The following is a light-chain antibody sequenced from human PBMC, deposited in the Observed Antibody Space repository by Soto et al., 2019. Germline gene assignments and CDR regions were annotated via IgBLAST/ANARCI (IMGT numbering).Light chain of an antibody. Sequence: DIQVTQSPSFMSASVGDRVTITCRASQGISSDLAWYQQKPGKAPNLLLYDASTLQSGVPSRFSGSGSGTEFTLTISGLQAEDIATYYCQHLHNCPRSFGGGTKWAIK. CDR1: QGISSD. V-gene: IGKV1-9*01. J-gene: IGKJ4*01. CDR2: DAS. CDR3: QHLHNCPRS.